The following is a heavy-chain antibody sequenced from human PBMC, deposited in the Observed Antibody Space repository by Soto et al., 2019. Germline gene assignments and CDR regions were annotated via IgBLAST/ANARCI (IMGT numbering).Heavy chain of an antibody. Sequence: ASVKVSCKASGYTFTGYYMHWVRQAPGQGLEWMGWINPNSGGTNYAQKFQGWVTMTRDTSISTAYMELSRLRSDDTDVYYCARSKHHSSGCSKVDYRGQGTLLTVSS. CDR1: GYTFTGYY. J-gene: IGHJ4*02. D-gene: IGHD6-19*01. V-gene: IGHV1-2*04. CDR3: ARSKHHSSGCSKVDY. CDR2: INPNSGGT.